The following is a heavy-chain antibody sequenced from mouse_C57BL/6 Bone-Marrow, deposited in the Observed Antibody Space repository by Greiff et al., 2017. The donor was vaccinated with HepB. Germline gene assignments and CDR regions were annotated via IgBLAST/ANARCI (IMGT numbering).Heavy chain of an antibody. CDR1: GYTFTSYW. J-gene: IGHJ4*01. Sequence: QVQLQQPGAELVKPGASVKLSCKASGYTFTSYWMHWVKQRPGQGLEWIGMIHPNSGSTNYNEKFKSKATLTVDKSSSTAYMQLSSLTSEDSAVYYCARSGSTMVTMRTFYYAMDYWGQGTSVTVSS. CDR2: IHPNSGST. D-gene: IGHD2-2*01. CDR3: ARSGSTMVTMRTFYYAMDY. V-gene: IGHV1-64*01.